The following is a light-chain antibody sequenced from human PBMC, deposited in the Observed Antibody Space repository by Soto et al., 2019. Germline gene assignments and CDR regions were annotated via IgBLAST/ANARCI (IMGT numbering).Light chain of an antibody. Sequence: DIHITQSPSTLSASVGDSDTMXXRASQSIDRWLAWYQQMQGKAPHLLXYTTSSLEGGVPSRFSGSGSGTEFTLTISSLQSEDFAVYYCQQYNYWPPLLFGGGTKVDIK. V-gene: IGKV1-5*03. CDR1: QSIDRW. CDR3: QQYNYWPPLL. CDR2: TTS. J-gene: IGKJ4*01.